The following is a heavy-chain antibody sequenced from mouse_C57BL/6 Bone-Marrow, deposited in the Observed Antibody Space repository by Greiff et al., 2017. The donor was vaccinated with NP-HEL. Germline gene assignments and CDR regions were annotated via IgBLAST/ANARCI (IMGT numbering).Heavy chain of an antibody. CDR2: IHPNSGST. J-gene: IGHJ4*01. CDR3: WAHYYAMDY. D-gene: IGHD3-1*01. Sequence: QVQLQQPGAELVKPGASVKLACKASGYTFTSYWVHWVKERPGKGLEGFGMIHPNSGSTKYNEKFKSKATLTVDKSSSAAYMQLSSLTSEDSAVYYCWAHYYAMDYWGQGTSVTVSS. V-gene: IGHV1-64*01. CDR1: GYTFTSYW.